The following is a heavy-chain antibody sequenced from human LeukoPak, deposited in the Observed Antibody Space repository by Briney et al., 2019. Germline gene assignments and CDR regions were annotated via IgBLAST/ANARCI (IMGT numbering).Heavy chain of an antibody. CDR3: ARDARDESSSQTFDY. CDR2: INHSGST. CDR1: GGSFSGYY. V-gene: IGHV4-34*01. J-gene: IGHJ4*02. Sequence: SETLSLTCAVYGGSFSGYYWSWIRQPPGKGLEWIGEINHSGSTNYNPSLKSRVTISVDTSKNQFSLKLSSVTAADTAVYYCARDARDESSSQTFDYWGQGTLVTVSS. D-gene: IGHD2-2*01.